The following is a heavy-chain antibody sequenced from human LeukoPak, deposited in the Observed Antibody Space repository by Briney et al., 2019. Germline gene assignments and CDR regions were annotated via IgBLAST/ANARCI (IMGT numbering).Heavy chain of an antibody. CDR1: GFTFSSFW. CDR3: ARESDHSVSQVDFDL. Sequence: GGSLRLSCAASGFTFSSFWMSWVRQAPGRGLEWVATIRQDGSQKYYLDSVKGRFTISRSNAKNSLNLQMNSLRAEDTAVYYCARESDHSVSQVDFDLWGQGTMVTVSS. CDR2: IRQDGSQK. D-gene: IGHD1-14*01. V-gene: IGHV3-7*01. J-gene: IGHJ3*01.